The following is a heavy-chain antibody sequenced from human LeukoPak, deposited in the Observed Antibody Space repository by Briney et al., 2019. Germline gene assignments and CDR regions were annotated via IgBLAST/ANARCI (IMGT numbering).Heavy chain of an antibody. J-gene: IGHJ4*02. V-gene: IGHV4-61*09. CDR1: GGSISSGRYC. CDR2: IHTSGST. Sequence: PSQTLSLTCTVSGGSISSGRYCWSWIRQPAGKGLEWIGHIHTSGSTNYNPSLRSRVTMSVNTSKNQVSLKLSSVTAADTAVYYCARASGPLWFGESFDHWGQGTLVTVSS. D-gene: IGHD3-10*01. CDR3: ARASGPLWFGESFDH.